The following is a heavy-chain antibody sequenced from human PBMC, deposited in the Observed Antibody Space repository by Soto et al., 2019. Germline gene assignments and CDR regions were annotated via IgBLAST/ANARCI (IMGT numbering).Heavy chain of an antibody. CDR1: GFTFSSYD. Sequence: GGSLRLSCAASGFTFSSYDMHWVRQAPGKGLEWVAVISYVGSNKYYADSVKGRFTISRDNSKNTLYLQMNSLRTEDTAVYYCATKIVAATSDYWGQGTLVTVSS. CDR3: ATKIVAATSDY. V-gene: IGHV3-30*03. D-gene: IGHD2-15*01. CDR2: ISYVGSNK. J-gene: IGHJ4*02.